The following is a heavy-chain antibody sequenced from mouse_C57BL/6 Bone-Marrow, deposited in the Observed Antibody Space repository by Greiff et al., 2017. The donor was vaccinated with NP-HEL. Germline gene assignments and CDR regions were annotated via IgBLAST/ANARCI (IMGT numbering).Heavy chain of an antibody. Sequence: VQLVESGAELVRPGASVKLSCKASGYTFTDYYINWVKQRPGQGLEWIARIYPGSGNTYYNEKFKGKATLTAEKSSSTAYMQLSSLTSEDSAVYFCGYGSFDYWGQGTTLTVSS. CDR1: GYTFTDYY. J-gene: IGHJ2*01. CDR2: IYPGSGNT. CDR3: GYGSFDY. V-gene: IGHV1-76*01. D-gene: IGHD2-10*02.